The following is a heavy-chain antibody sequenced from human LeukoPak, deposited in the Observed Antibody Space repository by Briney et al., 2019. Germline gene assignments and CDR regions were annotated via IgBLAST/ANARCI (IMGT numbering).Heavy chain of an antibody. Sequence: GESVKISCKGSGHRFTSYWIGWVRQMPGKGLEWMGIIYPGDSDTRYSPSFQGQVTISADKSISTAYLEWRSLKASDTAMYYCARVYSSSRMNFDYWGQGTLVTVSS. J-gene: IGHJ4*02. D-gene: IGHD6-13*01. CDR2: IYPGDSDT. CDR1: GHRFTSYW. V-gene: IGHV5-51*01. CDR3: ARVYSSSRMNFDY.